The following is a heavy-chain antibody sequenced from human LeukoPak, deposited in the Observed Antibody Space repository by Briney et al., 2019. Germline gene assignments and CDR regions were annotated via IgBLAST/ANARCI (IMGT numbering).Heavy chain of an antibody. J-gene: IGHJ4*02. CDR1: GYTFTRYG. V-gene: IGHV1-18*01. CDR2: ISAYNANT. CDR3: ARDNYDSSGYYLDY. D-gene: IGHD3-22*01. Sequence: ASVKVSCKASGYTFTRYGVSWVRQAPGQGLEWMGWISAYNANTHYARKLQGRVTMTTDTSTSTAYMELRSLRSDDTAVFYCARDNYDSSGYYLDYWGQGTLVTVSS.